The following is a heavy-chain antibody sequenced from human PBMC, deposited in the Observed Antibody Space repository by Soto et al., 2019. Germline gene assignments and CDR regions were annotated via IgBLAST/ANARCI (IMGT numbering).Heavy chain of an antibody. CDR2: IYYSGST. D-gene: IGHD1-20*01. Sequence: QLQLQESGPGLVKPSETLSLTCTVSGGSISSSSYYWGWIRQPPGKGLEWIGSIYYSGSTYYNPSLKSRVTISVDTSKNQFSLTLSSVTAADTAVYYCARQGYNWNDVVDYWGQGTLVTVSS. CDR1: GGSISSSSYY. J-gene: IGHJ4*02. V-gene: IGHV4-39*01. CDR3: ARQGYNWNDVVDY.